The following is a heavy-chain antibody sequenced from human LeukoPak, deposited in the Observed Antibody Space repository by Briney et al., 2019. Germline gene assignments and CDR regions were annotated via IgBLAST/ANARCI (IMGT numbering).Heavy chain of an antibody. V-gene: IGHV3-74*01. J-gene: IGHJ5*02. Sequence: GGSLRLSCVASGFTLSQYWMYWVRHAPGKGPVSVSRSSGDGTSTHYADFVQGRFTISRDNAKNTLYLQMNSLRGDDTAVYYCTRDFRNKGLDPWGQGTLVTVSS. CDR2: SSGDGTST. CDR1: GFTLSQYW. CDR3: TRDFRNKGLDP. D-gene: IGHD2/OR15-2a*01.